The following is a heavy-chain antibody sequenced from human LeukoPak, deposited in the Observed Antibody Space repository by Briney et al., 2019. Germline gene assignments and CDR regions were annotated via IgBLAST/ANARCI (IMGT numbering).Heavy chain of an antibody. CDR2: ISRAATYI. V-gene: IGHV3-21*01. J-gene: IGHJ4*02. CDR1: GFAFSYEN. D-gene: IGHD4-17*01. CDR3: ARGTRTTAHYFDY. Sequence: GGSLRLSCTASGFAFSYENMNWVRQVPEKGLEWVSSISRAATYIHYADSVEGRFTISRDNAKNALYLQMNSLRAEDTAVYYCARGTRTTAHYFDYWGQGTLVTVSS.